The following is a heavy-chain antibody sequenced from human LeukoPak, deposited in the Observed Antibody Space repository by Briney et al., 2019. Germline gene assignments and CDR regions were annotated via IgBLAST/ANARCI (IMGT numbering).Heavy chain of an antibody. D-gene: IGHD4-17*01. CDR1: GFTFSSYS. CDR3: ARDQKDNPYGVYDAFDI. J-gene: IGHJ3*02. V-gene: IGHV3-48*02. CDR2: ISSSSSTI. Sequence: GGSLRLSCAASGFTFSSYSMNWVRQAPGKGLEWVSYISSSSSTIYYADSVKGRFTISRDNAKNSLYLQMNSLRDEDTAVYYCARDQKDNPYGVYDAFDIWGQGTMVTVSS.